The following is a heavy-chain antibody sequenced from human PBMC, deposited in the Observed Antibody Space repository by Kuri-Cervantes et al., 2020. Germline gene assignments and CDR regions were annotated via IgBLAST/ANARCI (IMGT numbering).Heavy chain of an antibody. J-gene: IGHJ5*02. CDR3: ARDGGYFPHYGWFDP. CDR1: GGSVSSGSYY. Sequence: GSLRLSCTVSGGSVSSGSYYWSWIRQPPGKGLEWIGYIYYSGSTNYNPSLKSRVTISVDTSKNQFSLKLSSVTAADTAVYYCARDGGYFPHYGWFDPWGQGTLVTVSS. D-gene: IGHD2-15*01. V-gene: IGHV4-61*01. CDR2: IYYSGST.